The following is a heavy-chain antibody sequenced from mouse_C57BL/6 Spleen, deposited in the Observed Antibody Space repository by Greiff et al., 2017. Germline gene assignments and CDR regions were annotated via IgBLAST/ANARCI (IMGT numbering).Heavy chain of an antibody. Sequence: QVQLQQPGAELVRPGTSVKLSCKASGYTFTSYWMHWVKQRPGQGLEWIGVIDPSDSYTNYNQKFKGKATLTVDTSSSTAYMQLSSLTSEDSAVYYCARSDYGSSRGNAMDYWGQGTSVTVSS. D-gene: IGHD1-1*01. CDR1: GYTFTSYW. CDR3: ARSDYGSSRGNAMDY. CDR2: IDPSDSYT. V-gene: IGHV1-59*01. J-gene: IGHJ4*01.